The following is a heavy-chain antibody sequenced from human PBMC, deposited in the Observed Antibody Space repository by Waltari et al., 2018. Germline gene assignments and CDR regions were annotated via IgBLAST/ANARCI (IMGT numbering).Heavy chain of an antibody. V-gene: IGHV4-59*01. D-gene: IGHD4-17*01. Sequence: QVQLQESGPGLVKPSETLSLTCTVSGGSISSYYWSWIRQPPGKGLEWIGYIYYSGSTNYNPSLKSRVTISVDTSKNQFALKLSSVTAADTAVYYCARDRGIPRDYPFYYYGMDVWGQGTTVTVSS. CDR1: GGSISSYY. CDR3: ARDRGIPRDYPFYYYGMDV. J-gene: IGHJ6*02. CDR2: IYYSGST.